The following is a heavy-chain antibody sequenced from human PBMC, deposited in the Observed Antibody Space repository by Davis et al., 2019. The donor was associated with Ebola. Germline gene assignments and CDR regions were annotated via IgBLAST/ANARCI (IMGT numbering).Heavy chain of an antibody. D-gene: IGHD4-17*01. V-gene: IGHV4-31*03. J-gene: IGHJ6*03. CDR1: GGSISSGGYY. Sequence: SETLSLTCTVSGGSISSGGYYWSWIRQHPGKGLEWIGYIYYSGSTYYNPSLKSRVTISVDTSKNQFSLKLSSVTAADTAVYYCARDYGDYVGFMDVWGKGTTVTVSS. CDR2: IYYSGST. CDR3: ARDYGDYVGFMDV.